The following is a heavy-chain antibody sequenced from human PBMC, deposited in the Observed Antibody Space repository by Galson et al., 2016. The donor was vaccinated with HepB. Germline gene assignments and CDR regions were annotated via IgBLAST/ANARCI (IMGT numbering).Heavy chain of an antibody. J-gene: IGHJ4*02. V-gene: IGHV2-5*02. CDR3: AHRLADGFTYGPPFDY. D-gene: IGHD3-10*01. CDR2: IYWDGDQ. CDR1: GFSLTTSGVA. Sequence: PALVKPTQTLTLTCTFSGFSLTTSGVAVGWIRQPPGKALEWLALIYWDGDQRSSPSLRDRLTIASDTSKNQVVLTMTDMDPLDTATYFCAHRLADGFTYGPPFDYWGQGTLVTVSS.